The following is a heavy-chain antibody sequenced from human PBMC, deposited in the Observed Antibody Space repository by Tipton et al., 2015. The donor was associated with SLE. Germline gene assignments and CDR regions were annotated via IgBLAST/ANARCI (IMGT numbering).Heavy chain of an antibody. V-gene: IGHV4-61*02. Sequence: LRLSCTVSGGSISSGTYYWSWIRQPAGKGLEWIGRIYTSGSANYNPSLKSRVTISVDTSKNQFSLKLSSVTAADTAVYYCARSHCSSPSCYSYYYMDVWGKGTTVTVPS. CDR2: IYTSGSA. CDR3: ARSHCSSPSCYSYYYMDV. CDR1: GGSISSGTYY. J-gene: IGHJ6*03. D-gene: IGHD2-2*02.